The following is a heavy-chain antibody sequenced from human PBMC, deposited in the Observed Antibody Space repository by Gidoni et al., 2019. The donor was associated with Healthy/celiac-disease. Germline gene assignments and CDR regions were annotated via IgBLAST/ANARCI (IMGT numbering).Heavy chain of an antibody. CDR1: GYTFTSYY. CDR3: ATVPPQFGSPTGGDFDY. D-gene: IGHD3-10*01. J-gene: IGHJ4*02. CDR2: INPSGGST. Sequence: QVQLVQSGAEVKKPGASVKVSCKASGYTFTSYYMHWVRQAPGQGLEWMGIINPSGGSTSYAQKFQGRVTMTRDTSTSTVYMELSSLRSEDTAVYYCATVPPQFGSPTGGDFDYWGQGTLVTVSS. V-gene: IGHV1-46*01.